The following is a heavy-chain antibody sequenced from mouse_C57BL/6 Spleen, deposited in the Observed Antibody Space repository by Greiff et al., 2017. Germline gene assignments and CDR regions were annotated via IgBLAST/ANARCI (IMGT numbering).Heavy chain of an antibody. J-gene: IGHJ3*01. D-gene: IGHD1-1*01. CDR2: IHPSDSDT. V-gene: IGHV1-74*01. CDR3: APLITTVVATRAY. Sequence: VQLQQPGAELVKPGASVKVSCKASGYTFTSYWMHWVKQRPGQGLEWIGRIHPSDSDTNYNQKFKGKATLTVDKSSSTAYMQLSSLTSEDSAVYYCAPLITTVVATRAYWGQGTLVTVSA. CDR1: GYTFTSYW.